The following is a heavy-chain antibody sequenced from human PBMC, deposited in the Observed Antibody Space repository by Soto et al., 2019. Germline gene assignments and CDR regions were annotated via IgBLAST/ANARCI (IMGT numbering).Heavy chain of an antibody. Sequence: GRSLRLSCAASGFTCSSYWMSWVRQAPGKGLEWVANIKQDGSEKYYVDSVKGRFTISRDNAKNSLYLQMNSLRAEDTAVYYCARGRFGVPAAIYYMDVWGRGTTVTVSS. CDR3: ARGRFGVPAAIYYMDV. J-gene: IGHJ6*03. V-gene: IGHV3-7*01. CDR2: IKQDGSEK. D-gene: IGHD2-2*02. CDR1: GFTCSSYW.